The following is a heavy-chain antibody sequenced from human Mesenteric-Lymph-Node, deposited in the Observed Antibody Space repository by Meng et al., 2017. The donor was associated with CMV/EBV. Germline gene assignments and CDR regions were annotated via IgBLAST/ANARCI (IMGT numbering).Heavy chain of an antibody. V-gene: IGHV3-48*04. CDR2: ISSASSTI. D-gene: IGHD3-3*01. CDR3: ARAPWGSGYAYWYFDL. CDR1: GFTFSSYS. Sequence: GGSLRLSCAASGFTFSSYSMNWVRQAPGKGLEWVSYISSASSTIYYADSVKGRFTMSRDNAKNSLYLQMNSLRGEDTAVYYCARAPWGSGYAYWYFDLWGRGTLVTVSS. J-gene: IGHJ2*01.